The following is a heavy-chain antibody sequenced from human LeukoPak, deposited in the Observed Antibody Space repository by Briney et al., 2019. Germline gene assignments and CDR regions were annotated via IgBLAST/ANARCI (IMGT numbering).Heavy chain of an antibody. CDR2: ISGRGATT. D-gene: IGHD3-16*01. CDR1: GFTFGNYA. Sequence: GGSLRLSCAASGFTFGNYAMSWVRQAPGKGLEWVSVISGRGATTDHADSVMGRFTISRDNSKNTVYLQVDSLRAEDTAVYFCAKGLWGAYYYGMDVWGQGTTVTVSS. V-gene: IGHV3-23*01. J-gene: IGHJ6*02. CDR3: AKGLWGAYYYGMDV.